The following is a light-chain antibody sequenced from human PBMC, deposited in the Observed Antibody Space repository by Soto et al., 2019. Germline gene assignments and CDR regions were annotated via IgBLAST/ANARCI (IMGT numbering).Light chain of an antibody. CDR1: QSISSW. CDR2: DAS. J-gene: IGKJ1*01. CDR3: QQYNSYPWT. Sequence: DIQMTQSPSTLSASVGDRVTITCRASQSISSWLAGYQQKPGKAPKLLIYDASSLESGVPSRFSGSGSGTKFTLTISSLQPDDFATYYCQQYNSYPWTFGQGTKVEIK. V-gene: IGKV1-5*01.